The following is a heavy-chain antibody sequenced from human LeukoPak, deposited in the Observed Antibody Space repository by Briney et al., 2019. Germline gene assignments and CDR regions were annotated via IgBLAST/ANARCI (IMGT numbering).Heavy chain of an antibody. Sequence: PGGSLRLSCAASGFTFSSYAMSWVRQAPGKGLEWVSAISGSGGSTYYADSVKGRFTISRDNSKNTLYLQMNSLRAEDTAVYYCARGGGSERYSSSWYGGDYFDYWGQGTLVTVSS. CDR3: ARGGGSERYSSSWYGGDYFDY. CDR1: GFTFSSYA. J-gene: IGHJ4*02. D-gene: IGHD6-13*01. V-gene: IGHV3-23*01. CDR2: ISGSGGST.